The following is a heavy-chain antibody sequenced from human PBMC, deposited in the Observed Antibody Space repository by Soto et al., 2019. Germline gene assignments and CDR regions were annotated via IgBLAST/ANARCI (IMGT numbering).Heavy chain of an antibody. CDR2: SRNKADSYIT. CDR1: RFTFSDHY. CDR3: TRAAEGNVVVTARAFDI. J-gene: IGHJ3*02. Sequence: GGSLRLSCAASRFTFSDHYMDWVRQAPGKGLEWVGRSRNKADSYITEYAASVKGRFTILRDDSKNSVYLQMNSLKTEDTAVYYCTRAAEGNVVVTARAFDIWGQGTMVTV. V-gene: IGHV3-72*01. D-gene: IGHD2-21*02.